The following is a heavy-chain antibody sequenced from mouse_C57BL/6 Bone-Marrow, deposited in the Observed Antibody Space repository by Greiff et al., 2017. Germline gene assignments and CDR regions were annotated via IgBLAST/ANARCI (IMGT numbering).Heavy chain of an antibody. Sequence: QVQLQQSGAELARPGASVKLSCKASGYTFTSYGLSWVKQRTGQGLEWIGEIYPRRGNTYYNEKLKGKATLTADKSSSTAYMELRRLTSEDAAVYFCAWFYFDYWGQGTTLTVSS. V-gene: IGHV1-81*01. J-gene: IGHJ2*01. CDR1: GYTFTSYG. D-gene: IGHD2-2*01. CDR2: IYPRRGNT. CDR3: AWFYFDY.